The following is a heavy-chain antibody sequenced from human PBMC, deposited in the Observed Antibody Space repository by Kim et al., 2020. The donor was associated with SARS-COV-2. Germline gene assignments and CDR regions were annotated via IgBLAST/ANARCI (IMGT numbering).Heavy chain of an antibody. Sequence: GESLKISCKGSGYIFTSYWITWVRQMPGKGLEWMGRIDPSDSYTNYSPSSQGNVTISADKSITTAYLQWSSLKASETAMYYCARHRKIGLAGINAFDIWGQGTM. J-gene: IGHJ3*02. V-gene: IGHV5-10-1*01. CDR3: ARHRKIGLAGINAFDI. CDR1: GYIFTSYW. D-gene: IGHD6-19*01. CDR2: IDPSDSYT.